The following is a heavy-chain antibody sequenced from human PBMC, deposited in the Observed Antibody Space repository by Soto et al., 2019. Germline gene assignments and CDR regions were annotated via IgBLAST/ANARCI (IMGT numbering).Heavy chain of an antibody. CDR3: ARGARRITMVRGVIGPNQDYYFDY. D-gene: IGHD3-10*01. CDR2: IKQDGSEK. J-gene: IGHJ4*02. Sequence: PGGSLRLSCAASGFTFSSYWMSWVRQAPGKGLEWVANIKQDGSEKYYVDSVKGRFTISRDNAKNSLYLQMNSLRAEDTAVYYCARGARRITMVRGVIGPNQDYYFDYWGQGTLVTVSS. V-gene: IGHV3-7*05. CDR1: GFTFSSYW.